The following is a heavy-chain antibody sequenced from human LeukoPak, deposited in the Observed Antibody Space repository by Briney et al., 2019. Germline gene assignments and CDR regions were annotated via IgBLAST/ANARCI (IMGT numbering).Heavy chain of an antibody. D-gene: IGHD1-26*01. CDR2: IYYTGTT. Sequence: SETLSLTCTVSGGSISNYYWSWIRQPPGKGLEWIGYIYYTGTTNYNPSLESRVTISVDTSKNQFSLKLSSVTAADTAVYYCARDSQIVGATWVHWYFDLWGRGTLVTVSS. CDR1: GGSISNYY. J-gene: IGHJ2*01. CDR3: ARDSQIVGATWVHWYFDL. V-gene: IGHV4-59*12.